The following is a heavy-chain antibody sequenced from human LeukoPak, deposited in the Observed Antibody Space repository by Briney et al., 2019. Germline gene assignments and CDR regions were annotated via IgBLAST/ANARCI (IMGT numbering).Heavy chain of an antibody. J-gene: IGHJ3*02. D-gene: IGHD3-10*01. CDR2: MYHSGST. CDR3: AKSNGYGLVDI. V-gene: IGHV4-38-2*02. CDR1: GYSISSGYY. Sequence: PSETLSLTCTVSGYSISSGYYWGWIRQPPGKGLEWIGNMYHSGSTYYNPSLKSRVTISVDTSKNQFSLKLSSVTAADTAVYYCAKSNGYGLVDIWGQGTVVTVSS.